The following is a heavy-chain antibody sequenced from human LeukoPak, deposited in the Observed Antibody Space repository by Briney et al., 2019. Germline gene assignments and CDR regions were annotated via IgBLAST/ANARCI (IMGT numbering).Heavy chain of an antibody. J-gene: IGHJ5*02. D-gene: IGHD2-15*01. CDR3: ARSDEYCSGGSCYLGWFDP. CDR1: GYTFTGYY. V-gene: IGHV1-2*02. Sequence: ASVKVSCKASGYTFTGYYMHWARQAPGQGLEWMGWINPNSGGTNYAQKFQGRVTMTRDTSISTAYMELSRLRSDDTAVYYCARSDEYCSGGSCYLGWFDPWGQGTLVTVSS. CDR2: INPNSGGT.